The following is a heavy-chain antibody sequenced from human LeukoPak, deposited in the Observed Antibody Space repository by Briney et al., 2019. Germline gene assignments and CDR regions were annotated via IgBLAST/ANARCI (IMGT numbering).Heavy chain of an antibody. Sequence: GGSLRLSCAASGFTSSSYALNWVRQAPGKGLEWVATVSGSGDRMYHADSVKGRFTISRDNSKNTIYLQMNSLRAEDTALYYCAKAAAAPGFDFWGQGTLVTASS. CDR2: VSGSGDRM. V-gene: IGHV3-23*01. CDR1: GFTSSSYA. CDR3: AKAAAAPGFDF. J-gene: IGHJ4*02. D-gene: IGHD1-1*01.